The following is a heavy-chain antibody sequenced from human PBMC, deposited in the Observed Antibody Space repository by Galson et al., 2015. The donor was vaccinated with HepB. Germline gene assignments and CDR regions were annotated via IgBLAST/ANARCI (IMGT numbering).Heavy chain of an antibody. J-gene: IGHJ6*02. CDR1: GFTFEDYA. Sequence: SLRLSCAASGFTFEDYAMHWVRQVPGKGLEWVSGISWNRDFTGYADSVRGRFTISRDNAKYFLYLQMNSLRPEDTAVYYCAQDLTYYYGSGSYSVYMDVCGQGTAVTVSS. V-gene: IGHV3-9*01. CDR3: AQDLTYYYGSGSYSVYMDV. CDR2: ISWNRDFT. D-gene: IGHD3-10*01.